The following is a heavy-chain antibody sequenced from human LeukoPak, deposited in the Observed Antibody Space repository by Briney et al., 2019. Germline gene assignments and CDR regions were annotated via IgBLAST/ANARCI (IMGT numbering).Heavy chain of an antibody. V-gene: IGHV1-18*01. CDR1: GYTFTSYG. Sequence: ASVKVSCKASGYTFTSYGIGWVRQAPGQGLEWMGWISAYNGNTNYAQKLQGRVTMTTDTSTSTAYMELRSLRSDDTAVYYCARGYDILTGYSSFDYWGQGTLVTVSS. CDR3: ARGYDILTGYSSFDY. J-gene: IGHJ4*02. CDR2: ISAYNGNT. D-gene: IGHD3-9*01.